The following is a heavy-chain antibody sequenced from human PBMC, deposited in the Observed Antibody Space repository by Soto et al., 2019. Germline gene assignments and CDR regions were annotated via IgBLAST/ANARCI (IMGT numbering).Heavy chain of an antibody. Sequence: QVQLQQWGPGLLKSSETLSLNCAVYGGSFSPYYWSWVRQPPGKGLEWIGETDQSGGTYYNPSLKGRVTVSLDTSKNQFSLEVKSVTAADTAVYYCAIGRGGNKYWGQGTLVTVSS. J-gene: IGHJ4*02. CDR2: TDQSGGT. CDR1: GGSFSPYY. CDR3: AIGRGGNKY. V-gene: IGHV4-34*01. D-gene: IGHD3-16*01.